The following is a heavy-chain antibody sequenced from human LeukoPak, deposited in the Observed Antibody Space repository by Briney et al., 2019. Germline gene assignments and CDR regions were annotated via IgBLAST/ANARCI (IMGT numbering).Heavy chain of an antibody. CDR1: GFTFSSYW. V-gene: IGHV3-7*01. D-gene: IGHD5-12*01. Sequence: GGSLRLSCAASGFTFSSYWMGWVRQAPGQGLEWVANIRQEGSEKNYADSVKGRFTISRDNAKNSLYLQMSSLRVEDTAVYYCARAYGSSGYDIIDVWGQGTTVTVSS. CDR2: IRQEGSEK. J-gene: IGHJ6*02. CDR3: ARAYGSSGYDIIDV.